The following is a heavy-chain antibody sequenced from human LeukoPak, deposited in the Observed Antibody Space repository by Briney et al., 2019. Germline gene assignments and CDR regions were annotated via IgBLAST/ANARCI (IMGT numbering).Heavy chain of an antibody. Sequence: GGFLRLSCAASGFTFSTSEMNWVRQAPGKGLEWVSYISSSGSTIYYADSVKGRFTISRDNAKNSLYLQMNSLRAEDTAVYYCGRAFPGIAVAGMYYFDYWGQGTLVTVSS. CDR1: GFTFSTSE. CDR2: ISSSGSTI. J-gene: IGHJ4*02. D-gene: IGHD6-19*01. CDR3: GRAFPGIAVAGMYYFDY. V-gene: IGHV3-48*03.